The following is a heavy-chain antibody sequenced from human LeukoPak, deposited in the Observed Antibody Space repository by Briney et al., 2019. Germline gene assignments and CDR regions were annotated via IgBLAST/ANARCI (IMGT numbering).Heavy chain of an antibody. CDR1: GYTLTELS. CDR2: FDPEDGET. V-gene: IGHV1-24*01. J-gene: IGHJ3*02. D-gene: IGHD2-2*01. CDR3: ATSAVVVPAAPFPEDMGAFDI. Sequence: ASVKVSCKVSGYTLTELSMHWVRQAPGKGLEWMGGFDPEDGETIYAQKFQGRVTMTEDTSTGTAYMELSSLRSEDTAVYYCATSAVVVPAAPFPEDMGAFDIWGQGTMVTVSS.